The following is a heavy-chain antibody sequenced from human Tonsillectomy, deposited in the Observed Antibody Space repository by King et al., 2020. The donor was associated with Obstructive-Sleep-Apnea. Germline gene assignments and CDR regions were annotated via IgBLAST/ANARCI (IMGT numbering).Heavy chain of an antibody. Sequence: VQLVESAGGLVQPGGSLRLSCAASGFTFSSYWMNWVRQAPGKGLEWVADIKQDGSEKYYVDSVKGRFTISRDNAKNSLYLQMNSLRVEDTAVYYCARGNDFWSGEDYWGQGTLVTVSS. J-gene: IGHJ4*02. CDR3: ARGNDFWSGEDY. D-gene: IGHD3-3*01. CDR2: IKQDGSEK. V-gene: IGHV3-7*03. CDR1: GFTFSSYW.